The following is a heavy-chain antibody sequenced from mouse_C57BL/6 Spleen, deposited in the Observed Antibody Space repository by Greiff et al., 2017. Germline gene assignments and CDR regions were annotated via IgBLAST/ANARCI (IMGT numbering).Heavy chain of an antibody. CDR3: ARVSNYVDY. J-gene: IGHJ2*01. Sequence: EVTLVESGGGLVKPGGSLKLSCAASGFTFSSYAMSWVRQTPEKRLEWVATISDGGSYTYYPDNVKGRFTISRDNAKNNLYLQMSHLKSEDTAMYYCARVSNYVDYWGQGTTLTVSS. CDR1: GFTFSSYA. V-gene: IGHV5-4*03. CDR2: ISDGGSYT. D-gene: IGHD1-1*01.